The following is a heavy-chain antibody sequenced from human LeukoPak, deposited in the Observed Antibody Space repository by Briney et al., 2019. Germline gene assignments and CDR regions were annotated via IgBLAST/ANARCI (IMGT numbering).Heavy chain of an antibody. Sequence: GGSLRLSCAASGFTFDDYAMHWVRQAPGKGLEWVSGISWNSGSIGYADSVKGRFTISRDNSKNTLYLQMNSLRAEDTAVYYCAKDQYYYGSGSYSHYFDYWGQGTLVTVSS. D-gene: IGHD3-10*01. J-gene: IGHJ4*02. CDR1: GFTFDDYA. CDR2: ISWNSGSI. CDR3: AKDQYYYGSGSYSHYFDY. V-gene: IGHV3-9*01.